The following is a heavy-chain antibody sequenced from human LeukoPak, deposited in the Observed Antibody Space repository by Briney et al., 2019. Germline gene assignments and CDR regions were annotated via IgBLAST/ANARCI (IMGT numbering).Heavy chain of an antibody. CDR3: ARGRSMTTVTSGFDY. J-gene: IGHJ4*02. CDR1: GYTFTGYY. D-gene: IGHD4-11*01. V-gene: IGHV1-2*02. CDR2: INPNSGGT. Sequence: ASVKVSCEASGYTFTGYYMHWVRQAPGQGLEWMGWINPNSGGTNYAQKFQGRVTMTRDTSISTAYMELSRLRSDDTAVYYCARGRSMTTVTSGFDYWGQGTLVTVSS.